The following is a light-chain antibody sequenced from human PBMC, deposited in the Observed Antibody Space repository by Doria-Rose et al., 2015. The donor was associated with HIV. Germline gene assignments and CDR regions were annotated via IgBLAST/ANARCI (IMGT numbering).Light chain of an antibody. CDR2: DGS. Sequence: TQSPGTLSLSPGERATLSCRASQSFSSTYLAWYQQKPGKAPSLLIYDGSTRATGIPDRFSASGSGTDFTRTINRLEPEDFALYYCHQYGTSWTFGQGTKVEI. CDR3: HQYGTSWT. CDR1: QSFSSTY. V-gene: IGKV3-20*01. J-gene: IGKJ1*01.